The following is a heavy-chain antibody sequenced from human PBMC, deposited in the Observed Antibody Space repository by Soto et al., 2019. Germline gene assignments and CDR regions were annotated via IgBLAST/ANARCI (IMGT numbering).Heavy chain of an antibody. J-gene: IGHJ3*02. V-gene: IGHV4-4*07. D-gene: IGHD3-22*01. CDR1: GGSISSYY. CDR3: ARNYYDSSGQTSAFDI. Sequence: QVQLQESGPGLVKPSETLSLTCTVSGGSISSYYWSWIRQPAGKGLEWIGRIYTSGSTNYNPSLKSRVTMSVDTSKNQFSLKLRSVTAADTDVYYCARNYYDSSGQTSAFDIWGQGTMVTVSS. CDR2: IYTSGST.